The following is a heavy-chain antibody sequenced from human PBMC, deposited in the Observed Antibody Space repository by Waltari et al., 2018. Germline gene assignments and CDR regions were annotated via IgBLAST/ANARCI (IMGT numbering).Heavy chain of an antibody. V-gene: IGHV3-11*01. CDR3: ARGRGYSYGGQFYFDS. Sequence: GLTFSYFYISWIRQAPGKGLEWISYIDNSGGRTYYADSVRGRFTISRDNAKNSVSLQMDSLSVDDTGLYYCARGRGYSYGGQFYFDSWGQGILVTVSS. CDR2: IDNSGGRT. J-gene: IGHJ4*02. CDR1: GLTFSYFY. D-gene: IGHD5-18*01.